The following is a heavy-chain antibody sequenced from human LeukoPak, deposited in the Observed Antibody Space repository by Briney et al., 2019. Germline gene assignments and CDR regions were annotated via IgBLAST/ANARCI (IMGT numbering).Heavy chain of an antibody. J-gene: IGHJ3*02. V-gene: IGHV4-31*03. Sequence: SQTLSLTCTVSGGSISSGGYYWSWIRQHPGKGLEWIGYIYYSGSTYYNPSLKSRVTISVDTSKNQFSLKLSSVTAADTAVYYCARVYSSSTDAFDIWGQGTMVTVSS. D-gene: IGHD6-13*01. CDR3: ARVYSSSTDAFDI. CDR2: IYYSGST. CDR1: GGSISSGGYY.